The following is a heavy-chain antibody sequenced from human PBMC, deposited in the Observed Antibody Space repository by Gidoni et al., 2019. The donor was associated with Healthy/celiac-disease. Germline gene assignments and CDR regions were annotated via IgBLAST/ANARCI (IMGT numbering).Heavy chain of an antibody. CDR2: IKSKTDGGTT. CDR3: VGIVVVPAAIGDYYYYGMDV. CDR1: GFTFSNAW. Sequence: EVQLVESGGGLVKPGGSLRLSCAASGFTFSNAWMSWVRQAPGKGLEWVGRIKSKTDGGTTDYAAPVKGRFTISRDDSKNTLYLQMNSLKTEDTAVYYCVGIVVVPAAIGDYYYYGMDVWGQGTTVTVSS. D-gene: IGHD2-2*02. J-gene: IGHJ6*02. V-gene: IGHV3-15*01.